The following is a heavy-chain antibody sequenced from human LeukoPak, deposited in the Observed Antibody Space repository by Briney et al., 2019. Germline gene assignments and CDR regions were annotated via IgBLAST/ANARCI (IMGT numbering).Heavy chain of an antibody. V-gene: IGHV3-30*02. CDR3: ARGPYTDY. CDR1: GFTFSSYG. Sequence: GGSLRLSCAASGFTFSSYGMHWVRQAPGKGLEWVAFIRYDGSNKYYADSVKGRFTISRDNAKNSLSLQMNSLRAEDTAVYYCARGPYTDYWGQGTLVTVSS. CDR2: IRYDGSNK. J-gene: IGHJ4*02. D-gene: IGHD4-11*01.